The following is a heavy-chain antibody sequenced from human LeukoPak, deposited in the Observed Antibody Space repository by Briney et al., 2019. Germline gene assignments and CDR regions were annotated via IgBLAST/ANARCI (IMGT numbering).Heavy chain of an antibody. CDR1: GYTFTSYG. CDR2: ISAYNGNT. J-gene: IGHJ4*02. V-gene: IGHV1-18*01. Sequence: ASVKVSCKASGYTFTSYGISWVRQAPGQGLEWMGWISAYNGNTNYAQKLQGRVTMTTDTSTSTAYMELRSLRSDDTAVYYCAKDPSGYYGDLYYFDYWGQGTLVTVSS. CDR3: AKDPSGYYGDLYYFDY. D-gene: IGHD4-17*01.